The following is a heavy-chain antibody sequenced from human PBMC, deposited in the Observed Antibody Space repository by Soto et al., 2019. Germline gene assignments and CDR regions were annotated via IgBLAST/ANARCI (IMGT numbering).Heavy chain of an antibody. CDR1: GYSFSNYW. CDR2: IYPGDSAT. Sequence: RGESLKISCKGSGYSFSNYWIAWVRQMPGKGLEWMGIIYPGDSATRYSPSFEGQVTMSADKSTNTAYLQWRSLKASDTAMYYCARPIKIESSGYGMDVWGQGTTVTVSS. V-gene: IGHV5-51*01. J-gene: IGHJ6*02. D-gene: IGHD3-22*01. CDR3: ARPIKIESSGYGMDV.